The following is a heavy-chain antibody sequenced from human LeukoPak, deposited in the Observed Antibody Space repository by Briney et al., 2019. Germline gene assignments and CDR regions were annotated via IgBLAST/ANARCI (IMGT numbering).Heavy chain of an antibody. V-gene: IGHV1-8*03. CDR2: MNPNSGNT. J-gene: IGHJ5*02. CDR3: ARVPPRYCSSTSCYTADWDWFDP. Sequence: GASVKVSCKASGGTFSSYAISWVRQATGQGLEWMGWMNPNSGNTGYAQKFQGRVTITRNTSISTAYMELSSLRSEDTAVYYCARVPPRYCSSTSCYTADWDWFDPWGQGTLVTVSS. CDR1: GGTFSSYA. D-gene: IGHD2-2*02.